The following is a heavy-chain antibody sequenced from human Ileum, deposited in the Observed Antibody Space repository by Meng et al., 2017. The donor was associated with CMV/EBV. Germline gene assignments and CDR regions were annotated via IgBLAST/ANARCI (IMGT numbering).Heavy chain of an antibody. CDR1: FSGRRSD. CDR3: ASYKRKLVGGLYWYFDL. J-gene: IGHJ2*01. V-gene: IGHV3-53*05. Sequence: FSGRRSDMSCVRQAPGKVLEWVSGIFSGGDTYYGDSVKGRFTISRDNSKNTLYLQMNSLRSEDTSVYYCASYKRKLVGGLYWYFDLWGRGTLVTVSS. D-gene: IGHD1-14*01. CDR2: IFSGGDT.